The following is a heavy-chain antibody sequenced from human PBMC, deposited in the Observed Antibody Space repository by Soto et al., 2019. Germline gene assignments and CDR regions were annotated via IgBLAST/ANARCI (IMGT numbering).Heavy chain of an antibody. CDR1: GGTFSSYT. CDR2: IIPILGIA. Sequence: SVKVSCTASGGTFSSYTISWVRQAPGQGLEWMGRIIPILGIANYAQKFQGRVTITADKSTSTAYMELSSLRSEDTAVYYCARDVIAAAQLQHWGQGTLVTVSS. J-gene: IGHJ1*01. D-gene: IGHD6-13*01. CDR3: ARDVIAAAQLQH. V-gene: IGHV1-69*04.